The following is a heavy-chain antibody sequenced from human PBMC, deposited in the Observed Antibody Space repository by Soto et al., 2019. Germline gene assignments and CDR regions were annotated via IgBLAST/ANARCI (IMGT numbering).Heavy chain of an antibody. J-gene: IGHJ4*02. Sequence: GGSLRLSCTASGFTFNNHAISWVRQAPGKGLEWGSVITGSGDGTYYADSVKGRFTVSRDNSNNTLYLQMNSLRAEDTAVYFCARKARDSGRYQGYFDCWGQGTLVTVSS. D-gene: IGHD1-26*01. CDR2: ITGSGDGT. CDR1: GFTFNNHA. CDR3: ARKARDSGRYQGYFDC. V-gene: IGHV3-23*01.